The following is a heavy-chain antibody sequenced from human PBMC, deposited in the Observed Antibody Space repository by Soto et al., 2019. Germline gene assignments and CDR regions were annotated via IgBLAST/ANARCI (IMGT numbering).Heavy chain of an antibody. Sequence: SETLSLTCTVSGGSISSNYWTWIRQPPGKGLEWIGYVYNSGSTNYNPSLKSRVTISEDTSKSQFFLKVNSMTAADTAVYYCARYRREAVAGYTLDNWGQGIVVTVSS. D-gene: IGHD6-13*01. CDR1: GGSISSNY. J-gene: IGHJ4*02. CDR2: VYNSGST. V-gene: IGHV4-59*01. CDR3: ARYRREAVAGYTLDN.